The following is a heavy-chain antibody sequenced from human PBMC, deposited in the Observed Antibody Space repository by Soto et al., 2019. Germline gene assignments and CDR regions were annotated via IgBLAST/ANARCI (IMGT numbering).Heavy chain of an antibody. D-gene: IGHD4-17*01. J-gene: IGHJ4*02. CDR2: VYYSGTT. V-gene: IGHV4-61*01. CDR1: GGSVSDKTYY. Sequence: QVQLQESGPGLLKPSETLSLTCSVSGGSVSDKTYYWSWIRQPPGKRLEWIGYVYYSGTTNSNPSLKSRVTISVALSKNRFSLRLSSVTTADTALYYCARTTAVPNTLRSRYFFDYWGQGTLVTVSS. CDR3: ARTTAVPNTLRSRYFFDY.